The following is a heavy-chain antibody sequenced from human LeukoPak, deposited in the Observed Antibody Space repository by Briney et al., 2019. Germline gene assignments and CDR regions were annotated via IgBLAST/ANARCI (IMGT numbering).Heavy chain of an antibody. Sequence: PGGSLRLSCAASGFTFSGYSMNWVRQAPGKGLEWVSSISSSSSYIYYADSVKGRFTISRDNVKNSLYLQMNSLRAEDTAVYYCAREGGYGDRSLDYWGQGTLVTVSS. CDR3: AREGGYGDRSLDY. CDR2: ISSSSSYI. J-gene: IGHJ4*02. V-gene: IGHV3-21*01. CDR1: GFTFSGYS. D-gene: IGHD4-17*01.